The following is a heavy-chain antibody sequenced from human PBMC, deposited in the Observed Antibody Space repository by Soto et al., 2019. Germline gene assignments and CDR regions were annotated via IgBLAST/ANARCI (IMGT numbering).Heavy chain of an antibody. Sequence: VQLLESGGGLVQPGGSLRLSCAASGFTFSSYAMSWVRQAPGKGLEWVSAISGSGGSTYYADSVKGRFTISRDNSRNTLYLQMNSLRAEDTAVYYCAKGGTIFGVANDYWGQGTLVTVSS. D-gene: IGHD3-3*01. CDR2: ISGSGGST. J-gene: IGHJ4*02. V-gene: IGHV3-23*01. CDR3: AKGGTIFGVANDY. CDR1: GFTFSSYA.